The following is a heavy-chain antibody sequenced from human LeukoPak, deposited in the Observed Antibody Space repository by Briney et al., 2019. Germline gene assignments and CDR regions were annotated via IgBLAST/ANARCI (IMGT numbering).Heavy chain of an antibody. CDR1: GGSISSGGYY. CDR3: ARGSLAAVADSWFDP. J-gene: IGHJ5*02. CDR2: IYYSGST. V-gene: IGHV4-31*03. Sequence: SETLSLTCTVSGGSISSGGYYWSWIRQHPGKGLEWIGYIYYSGSTYYNPSLKSRVIISVDTSKNQFSLKLSSVTAADTAVYYCARGSLAAVADSWFDPWGQGTLVTVSS. D-gene: IGHD6-19*01.